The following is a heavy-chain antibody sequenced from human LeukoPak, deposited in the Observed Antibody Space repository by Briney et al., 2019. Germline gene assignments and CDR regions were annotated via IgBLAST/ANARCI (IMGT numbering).Heavy chain of an antibody. J-gene: IGHJ2*01. CDR1: GGSISSGDYY. CDR3: ARGGKAAVRFDL. CDR2: IYYSGST. Sequence: SQTLSLTCTVSGGSISSGDYYWSWIRQPPGKGLEWIGYIYYSGSTYYNPSLKSRVTISVDTSKNQFSLKLSSVTAADTAVYYCARGGKAAVRFDLWGRGTLATVSS. D-gene: IGHD2-15*01. V-gene: IGHV4-30-4*01.